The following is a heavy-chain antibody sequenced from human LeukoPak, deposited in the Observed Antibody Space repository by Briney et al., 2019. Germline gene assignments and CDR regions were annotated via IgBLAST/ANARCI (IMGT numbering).Heavy chain of an antibody. CDR1: GFTFSSYA. V-gene: IGHV3-30-3*01. CDR2: ISYVGSNK. CDR3: ARESLTRPPGCFDY. Sequence: GGSLRLSCAASGFTFSSYAMHWVRQAPGKGLEWVAVISYVGSNKYYADSVKGRFTISRDTSKDTLYLQMNSLRAEDTAVYYCARESLTRPPGCFDYWGQGTLVAVSS. J-gene: IGHJ4*02. D-gene: IGHD3-9*01.